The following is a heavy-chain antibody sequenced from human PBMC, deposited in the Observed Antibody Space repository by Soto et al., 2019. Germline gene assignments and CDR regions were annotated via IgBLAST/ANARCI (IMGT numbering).Heavy chain of an antibody. CDR1: GYTFTSYY. J-gene: IGHJ3*02. Sequence: ASVKVSCKASGYTFTSYYMHWVRQAPGQGLEWMGIINPSGGSTSYAQKFQGRVTMTRDTSTSTVYMELSSLRSEDTAVYYCARDLIGYCSGGSCYSSAFDIWGQGTMVTVSS. CDR2: INPSGGST. CDR3: ARDLIGYCSGGSCYSSAFDI. V-gene: IGHV1-46*01. D-gene: IGHD2-15*01.